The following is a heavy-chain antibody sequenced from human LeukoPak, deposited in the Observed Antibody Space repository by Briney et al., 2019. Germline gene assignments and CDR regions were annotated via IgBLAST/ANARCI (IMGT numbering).Heavy chain of an antibody. CDR3: ARVSDYSNYVFLPEASYYYYMDV. Sequence: ASVTVSSTASGYTFTSYAMNWVRQAPEQGLEWMGWINTNTGNPTYAQGFTGRFVFSLDTSVSTAYLQISSLRAEDTAVYYCARVSDYSNYVFLPEASYYYYMDVWGKGTTVTVSS. CDR2: INTNTGNP. D-gene: IGHD4-11*01. CDR1: GYTFTSYA. J-gene: IGHJ6*03. V-gene: IGHV7-4-1*02.